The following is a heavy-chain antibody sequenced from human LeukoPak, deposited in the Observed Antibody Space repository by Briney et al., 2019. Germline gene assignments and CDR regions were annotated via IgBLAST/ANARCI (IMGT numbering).Heavy chain of an antibody. CDR2: ISWNSGNI. J-gene: IGHJ4*02. Sequence: GGSLRLSCAASGFTFDDYAMHWVRHAPGKGLEWVSGISWNSGNIVYADSVKGRFTISRDNAKNSLYLQMNSLRAEDTALYYCAKDPSGYDSPHYFDYWGQGTLVTVSS. CDR3: AKDPSGYDSPHYFDY. CDR1: GFTFDDYA. D-gene: IGHD5-12*01. V-gene: IGHV3-9*01.